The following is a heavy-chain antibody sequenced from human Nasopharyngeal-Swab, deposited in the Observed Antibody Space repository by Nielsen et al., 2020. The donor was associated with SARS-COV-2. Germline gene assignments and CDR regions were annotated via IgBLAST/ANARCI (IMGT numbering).Heavy chain of an antibody. CDR1: CGSLSCYH. Sequence: SGTPSPPLTVSCGSLSCYHWSWIRQPPGKGLEWIGNIYYSGSTNYNPSLKSRVTISVDTSKNQFSLKLNSVTAADTAVYYCAKQKWQQLINWGQGTLVTVSS. CDR2: IYYSGST. J-gene: IGHJ4*02. D-gene: IGHD6-13*01. CDR3: AKQKWQQLIN. V-gene: IGHV4-59*08.